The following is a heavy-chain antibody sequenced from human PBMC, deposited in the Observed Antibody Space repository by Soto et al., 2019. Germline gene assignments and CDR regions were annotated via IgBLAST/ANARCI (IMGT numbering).Heavy chain of an antibody. D-gene: IGHD2-15*01. CDR3: TQWDGYADV. CDR2: IDANSGKI. V-gene: IGHV3-23*05. CDR1: GFTFTGYS. J-gene: IGHJ6*02. Sequence: GGSLRLSCAASGFTFTGYSMNWVRQAPGRGLEWVSGIDANSGKIFYADSVRGRFIISRDNSKSMLYLQMNSLRDEDTAIYYCTQWDGYADVWGQGTTVTVSS.